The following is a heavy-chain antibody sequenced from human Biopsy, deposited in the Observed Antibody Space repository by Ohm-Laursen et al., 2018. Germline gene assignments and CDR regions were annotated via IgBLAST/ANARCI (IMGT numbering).Heavy chain of an antibody. Sequence: SLRLSCTASGFTFSSSWMTWVRQAPGKGLEWVAMIKQDGSEDYYVDSVKGRFTISSDNAQKSLDLQLNSLRAEDTAVYYCVRGRSMDVWGQGTTVTVSS. J-gene: IGHJ6*02. CDR1: GFTFSSSW. CDR3: VRGRSMDV. V-gene: IGHV3-7*01. CDR2: IKQDGSED.